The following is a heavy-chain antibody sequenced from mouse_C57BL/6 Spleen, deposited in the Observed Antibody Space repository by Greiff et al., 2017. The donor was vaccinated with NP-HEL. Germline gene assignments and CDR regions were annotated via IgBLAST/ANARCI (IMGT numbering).Heavy chain of an antibody. CDR1: GYTFTSYW. Sequence: QVQLQQPGAELVRPGSSVKLSCKASGYTFTSYWMHWVKQRPIQGLEWIGNIDPSDSETHYNQKFKDKATLTVDKSSSTAYMQLSSLTSEDSAVYYCARRGTTVGDYWGQGTTLTVSS. CDR2: IDPSDSET. CDR3: ARRGTTVGDY. J-gene: IGHJ2*01. D-gene: IGHD1-1*01. V-gene: IGHV1-52*01.